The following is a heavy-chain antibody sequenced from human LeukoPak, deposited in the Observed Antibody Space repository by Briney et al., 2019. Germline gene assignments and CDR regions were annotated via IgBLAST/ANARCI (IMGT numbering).Heavy chain of an antibody. Sequence: SETLSLTCTVSGGSISSYYWSWIRQPPGKGLEWIGYIYYSGSTNYNPSLKSRVTISVDTSKNQFSLKLSSVTAADTAVYYCARGAEAETSPLDFWGQGTLVIVS. CDR1: GGSISSYY. D-gene: IGHD6-13*01. CDR2: IYYSGST. V-gene: IGHV4-59*08. CDR3: ARGAEAETSPLDF. J-gene: IGHJ4*02.